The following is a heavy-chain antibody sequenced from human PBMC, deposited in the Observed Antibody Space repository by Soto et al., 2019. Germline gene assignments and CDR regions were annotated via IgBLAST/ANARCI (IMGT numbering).Heavy chain of an antibody. CDR1: GYSFTSYS. J-gene: IGHJ6*03. CDR3: ARRLEQLGYYYMDV. Sequence: GVSLKISCRGCGYSFTSYSMGWVRQMPGKGLEWMGIIYPGDSDTRYSPSFQGQVTISADKSISTAYLQWSSLKASDTAMYYCARRLEQLGYYYMDVWGKGTTVTVSS. CDR2: IYPGDSDT. V-gene: IGHV5-51*01. D-gene: IGHD6-6*01.